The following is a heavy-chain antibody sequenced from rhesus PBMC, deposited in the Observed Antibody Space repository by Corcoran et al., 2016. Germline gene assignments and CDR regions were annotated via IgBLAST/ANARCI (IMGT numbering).Heavy chain of an antibody. D-gene: IGHD6S26*01. J-gene: IGHJ4*01. V-gene: IGHV4-173*01. CDR2: VSGSGGNT. CDR3: TLSFGSGWSPR. Sequence: QLQLQESGPGLVKPSETLSLTCAVSGGSISGNYWTWIRQFPGKGLEWIGRVSGSGGNTDYNPSLKSRVTISRDTSKNHFSLNLNSVTAADTATYYCTLSFGSGWSPRWGQGLLVTVSS. CDR1: GGSISGNY.